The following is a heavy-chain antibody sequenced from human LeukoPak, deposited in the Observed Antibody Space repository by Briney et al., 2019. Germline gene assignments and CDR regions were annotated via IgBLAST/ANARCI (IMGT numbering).Heavy chain of an antibody. CDR2: ISTSSDYI. J-gene: IGHJ3*02. V-gene: IGHV3-21*01. Sequence: GGSLRLSCAASGFTFGSYSMNWVRQAPGKGLEWVSSISTSSDYIYYADSVKGRFTISRDNAENSLFLQVNSLRAEDTALYYCARGDTSLQRNDALDIWGQGTMVSVSS. D-gene: IGHD2/OR15-2a*01. CDR1: GFTFGSYS. CDR3: ARGDTSLQRNDALDI.